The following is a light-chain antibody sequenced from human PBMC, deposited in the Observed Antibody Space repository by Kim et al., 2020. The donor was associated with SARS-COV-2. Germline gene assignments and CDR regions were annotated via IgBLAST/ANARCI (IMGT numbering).Light chain of an antibody. Sequence: SASVGDRVTITCRASQDISSWLGWYQQKPGKAPKVLIYEASNLQSGVPSRFSGSGSVTDFTLTINSLQPEDFATYYCQQTHSFPLTFGGGTKLEI. V-gene: IGKV1D-12*01. CDR1: QDISSW. CDR2: EAS. CDR3: QQTHSFPLT. J-gene: IGKJ4*01.